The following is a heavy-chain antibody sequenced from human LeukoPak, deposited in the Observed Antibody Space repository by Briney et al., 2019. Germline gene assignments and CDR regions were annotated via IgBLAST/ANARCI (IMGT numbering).Heavy chain of an antibody. D-gene: IGHD6-19*01. J-gene: IGHJ4*02. Sequence: SQTLSLTCAVSGDSVSRDSIAWNWIRQSPSRGLEWLGRTYYKSAWYNDYAVHMKSRITISPDTSKNQFSLQLNSVTPDDTAVYYCARGTGWPHFDYWGQGILVTVSS. V-gene: IGHV6-1*01. CDR2: TYYKSAWYN. CDR1: GDSVSRDSIA. CDR3: ARGTGWPHFDY.